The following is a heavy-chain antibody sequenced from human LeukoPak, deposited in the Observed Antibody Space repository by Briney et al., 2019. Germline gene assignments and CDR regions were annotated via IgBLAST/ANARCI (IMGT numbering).Heavy chain of an antibody. J-gene: IGHJ4*02. Sequence: GRSLRLSCAASGFTFSSYAMHWVRQAPGKGLEWVAVISYDGSNKYYADSVKGRFTISRDNSKNTLYPQMNSLRAEDTAVYYCARATGHNFDYWGQGTLVTVSS. CDR3: ARATGHNFDY. V-gene: IGHV3-30*04. CDR2: ISYDGSNK. D-gene: IGHD2-8*02. CDR1: GFTFSSYA.